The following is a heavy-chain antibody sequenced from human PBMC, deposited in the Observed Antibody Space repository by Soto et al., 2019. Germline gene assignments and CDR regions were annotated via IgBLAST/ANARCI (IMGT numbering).Heavy chain of an antibody. Sequence: GASVKVSCKASGYTFTSYDINWVRQATGQGLEWMGWMNPNSGNTGYAQKFQGRVTMTRNTSISTAYMELSSLRSEDTAVYYCARGWLRRIPYYYYMDVWGKRTTVTVSS. D-gene: IGHD5-12*01. CDR3: ARGWLRRIPYYYYMDV. CDR2: MNPNSGNT. CDR1: GYTFTSYD. V-gene: IGHV1-8*01. J-gene: IGHJ6*03.